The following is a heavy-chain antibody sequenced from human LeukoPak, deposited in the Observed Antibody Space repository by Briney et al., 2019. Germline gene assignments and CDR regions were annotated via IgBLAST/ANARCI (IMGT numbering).Heavy chain of an antibody. V-gene: IGHV1-46*01. CDR2: INPSGGST. J-gene: IGHJ4*02. Sequence: GASVKVSCKASGYTFTGYYMHWVRQAPGQGLEWMGIINPSGGSTSYAQKFQGRVTMTRDTSTSTVYMELSSLRSEDTAVYYCASSKKSRGYSYGRVDYWGQGTLVTVSS. D-gene: IGHD5-18*01. CDR3: ASSKKSRGYSYGRVDY. CDR1: GYTFTGYY.